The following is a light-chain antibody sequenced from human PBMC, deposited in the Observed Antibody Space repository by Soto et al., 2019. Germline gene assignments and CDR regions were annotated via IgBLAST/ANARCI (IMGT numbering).Light chain of an antibody. CDR2: DAS. CDR3: QQYGSSPPYT. J-gene: IGKJ2*01. V-gene: IGKV3-15*01. Sequence: EIVLTQSPASLSVSPGERVTLSCRASQSVGRNLAWYHQQPGQAPRLLIYDASSRATGVPARFSGSGSGTEFTLTISRLQSEDFAVYYCQQYGSSPPYTFGQGTKLEIK. CDR1: QSVGRN.